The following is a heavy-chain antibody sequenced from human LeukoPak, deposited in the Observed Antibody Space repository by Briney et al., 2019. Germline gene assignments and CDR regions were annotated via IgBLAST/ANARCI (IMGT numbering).Heavy chain of an antibody. Sequence: KSSETLSLTCTVSGGSISSNSYYWSWIRQPAEKGLEWIGRIYPSGSTNYNPSLKSRVTISVDTSKNQFSLKLSSVTAADTAVYYCAKGLYESSGRYYYHIDVWGKGTAVTIS. CDR3: AKGLYESSGRYYYHIDV. CDR2: IYPSGST. J-gene: IGHJ6*03. V-gene: IGHV4-61*02. CDR1: GGSISSNSYY. D-gene: IGHD3-22*01.